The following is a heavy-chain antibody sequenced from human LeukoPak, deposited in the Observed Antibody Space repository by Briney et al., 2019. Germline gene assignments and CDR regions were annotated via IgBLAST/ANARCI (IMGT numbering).Heavy chain of an antibody. CDR3: TRDYGDYAY. V-gene: IGHV3-48*03. CDR2: ISGSGSPT. D-gene: IGHD4-17*01. J-gene: IGHJ4*02. CDR1: GFIFSSYE. Sequence: GGSLRLSCAASGFIFSSYEMNWVRQSPGKGPEWLSYISGSGSPTYYADSVKGRFTISRDNAKNSLCLQMNSLRAEDTAIYYCTRDYGDYAYWGQGTLVTVFS.